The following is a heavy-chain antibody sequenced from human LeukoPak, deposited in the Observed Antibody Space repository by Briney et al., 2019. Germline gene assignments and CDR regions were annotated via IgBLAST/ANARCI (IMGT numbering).Heavy chain of an antibody. CDR2: IYYGENT. J-gene: IGHJ4*02. CDR1: GDSISSGPYY. CDR3: ARRDDSSGYHKIFDY. Sequence: SETLSLTCTVSGDSISSGPYYWGWIRQPPGKGLEWIGNIYYGENTYYNPSLKSRVTISIDTSNNQFYLKLSSLTAADTAVYYRARRDDSSGYHKIFDYWGQGTLVTVSS. V-gene: IGHV4-39*01. D-gene: IGHD3-22*01.